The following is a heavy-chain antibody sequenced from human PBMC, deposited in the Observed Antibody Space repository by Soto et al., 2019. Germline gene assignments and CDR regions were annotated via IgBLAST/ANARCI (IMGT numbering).Heavy chain of an antibody. CDR2: IIPIFGTA. J-gene: IGHJ5*02. Sequence: QVQLVQSGAEVKKPGSSVKVSCKASGGTFSSYAISWVRQAPGQGLEWMGGIIPIFGTANYAQKFQGRVTITADXCTXTXYMELSSLRSEDTAVYYCARGGYDFWSGYYKGGFDPWGQGTLVTVSS. D-gene: IGHD3-3*01. V-gene: IGHV1-69*12. CDR1: GGTFSSYA. CDR3: ARGGYDFWSGYYKGGFDP.